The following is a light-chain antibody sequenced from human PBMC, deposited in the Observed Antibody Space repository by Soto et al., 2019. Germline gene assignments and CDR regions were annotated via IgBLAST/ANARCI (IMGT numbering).Light chain of an antibody. Sequence: DIQMTQSPSTLSASIGDRVVITCWASEGISSWLAWYQQKPGKAPKLLIYDVSSLESGVPSRFSGSGSGTEFTLTISSLQPDDFATYYCQQYNTYPWTFGQGTKVEIK. CDR2: DVS. J-gene: IGKJ1*01. CDR1: EGISSW. V-gene: IGKV1-5*01. CDR3: QQYNTYPWT.